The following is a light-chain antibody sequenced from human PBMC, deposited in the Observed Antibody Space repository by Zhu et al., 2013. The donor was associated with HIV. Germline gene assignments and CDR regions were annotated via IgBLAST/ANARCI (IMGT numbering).Light chain of an antibody. J-gene: IGKJ4*01. CDR2: GIS. V-gene: IGKV3-11*01. CDR1: QNVNSD. CDR3: QQRSSWPLT. Sequence: EIVMTQSPVTLSASPGARVSFSCRASQNVNSDLAWYQQKPGQAPRLLIYGISVRATGVPARFSGSGSGTDFTLTISSLEPDDFAVYYCQQRSSWPLTFGGGTKVDIK.